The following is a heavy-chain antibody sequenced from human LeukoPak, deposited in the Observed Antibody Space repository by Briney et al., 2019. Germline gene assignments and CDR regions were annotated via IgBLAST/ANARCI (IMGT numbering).Heavy chain of an antibody. CDR2: IHSDGIGT. Sequence: PGGSPRLSCVASGFTFSGYWMTWVRQAPGKGLVWVSRIHSDGIGTTYADSVKGRFTISRDNSKNTLDLQMNNLRAEDTAVYYCARDHYYVPVYWGQGTLVTVSS. CDR3: ARDHYYVPVY. V-gene: IGHV3-74*03. D-gene: IGHD3-10*02. J-gene: IGHJ4*02. CDR1: GFTFSGYW.